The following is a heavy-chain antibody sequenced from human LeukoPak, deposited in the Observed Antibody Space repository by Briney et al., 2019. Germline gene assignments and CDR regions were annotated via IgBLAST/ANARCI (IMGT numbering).Heavy chain of an antibody. J-gene: IGHJ4*02. CDR1: GYTFTSYD. CDR2: MNPNSGNT. Sequence: ASVKVSCKASGYTFTSYDINWVRQATGQGLEWMGWMNPNSGNTGYAQKFQGRVTITADKSTSTAYMELSSLRSEDTAVYYCARGGRYCSSTSCLDYWGQGTLVTVSS. V-gene: IGHV1-8*01. D-gene: IGHD2-2*01. CDR3: ARGGRYCSSTSCLDY.